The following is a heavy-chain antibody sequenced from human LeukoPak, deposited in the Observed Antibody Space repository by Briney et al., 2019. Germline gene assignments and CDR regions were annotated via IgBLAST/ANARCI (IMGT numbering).Heavy chain of an antibody. CDR1: GFTFSSYE. Sequence: PGGSLRLSCATSGFTFSSYEMHWVRQAPGKGLEWVSYIDSSGSTIYYADSVKGRFTISRDNAKNSLYLQMNSLRAEDTAVYYSSLEGSSWYRYFQHWGQGTLVTVSS. CDR3: SLEGSSWYRYFQH. D-gene: IGHD6-13*01. V-gene: IGHV3-48*03. J-gene: IGHJ1*01. CDR2: IDSSGSTI.